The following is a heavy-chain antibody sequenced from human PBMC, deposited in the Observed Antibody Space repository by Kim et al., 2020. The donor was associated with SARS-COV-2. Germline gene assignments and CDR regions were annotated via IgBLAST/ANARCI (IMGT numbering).Heavy chain of an antibody. CDR3: TREQFL. D-gene: IGHD6-19*01. V-gene: IGHV4-31*03. CDR2: TFYSGTT. J-gene: IGHJ1*01. Sequence: SETLSLTCTVSGGSMRWGNYYWTWIRQRPGKGLEWIGYTFYSGTTDYSPSLRSRATISVDTSKNQFSLKLPSVTAADTAVYYCTREQFLWGPGTLVTISS. CDR1: GGSMRWGNYY.